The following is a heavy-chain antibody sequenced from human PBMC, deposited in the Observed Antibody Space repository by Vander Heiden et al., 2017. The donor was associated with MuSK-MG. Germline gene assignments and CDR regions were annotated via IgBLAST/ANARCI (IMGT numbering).Heavy chain of an antibody. CDR1: FSSYA. V-gene: IGHV3-30*04. Sequence: FSSYAMHWVRQAPGKGLEWVAVISYDGSNKYYADSVKGRFTISRDNSKNTLYLQMNSLRAEDTAVYYCARVLLPGFGELGYWGQGTLVTVSS. CDR3: ARVLLPGFGELGY. J-gene: IGHJ4*02. CDR2: ISYDGSNK. D-gene: IGHD3-10*01.